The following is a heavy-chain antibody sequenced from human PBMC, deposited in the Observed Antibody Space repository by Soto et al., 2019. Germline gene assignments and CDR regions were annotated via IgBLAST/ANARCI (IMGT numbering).Heavy chain of an antibody. CDR3: ARDGGGYDFDY. J-gene: IGHJ4*02. Sequence: GGSLRLSCAASGFTFSSYGMHWVRQAPGKGLEWVAVIWYDGSNKYYADSVKGRFTISRDNSKNTLYLQMNSLRAEDTAVYYCARDGGGYDFDYWGQGTLVTVSS. CDR2: IWYDGSNK. V-gene: IGHV3-33*01. CDR1: GFTFSSYG. D-gene: IGHD5-12*01.